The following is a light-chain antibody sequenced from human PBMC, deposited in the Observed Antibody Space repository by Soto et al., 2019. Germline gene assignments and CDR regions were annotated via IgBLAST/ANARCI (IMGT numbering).Light chain of an antibody. J-gene: IGKJ4*01. V-gene: IGKV1-39*01. CDR3: QQSYSTPPT. CDR2: AAS. Sequence: FSLSASVGARVTITCRASQSISNYLNWYQQKPGKAPKLLISAASSLQSGVPSRFSGSGSGTDFTLTISSLQPEDFATYYCQQSYSTPPTFGGGTKVDIK. CDR1: QSISNY.